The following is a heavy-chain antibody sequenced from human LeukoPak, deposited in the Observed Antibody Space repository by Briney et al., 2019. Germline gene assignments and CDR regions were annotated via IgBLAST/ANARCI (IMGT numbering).Heavy chain of an antibody. CDR3: AKKGPIVLMMYAAVDY. CDR2: ISGSGGST. J-gene: IGHJ4*02. CDR1: GFTFSSYA. Sequence: GSLRLSCAASGFTFSSYAMSWVRQAPGKGLEWVSAISGSGGSTYYADSVKGRFTISRDNFKNTLYLQMNSLRAEDTAVYYCAKKGPIVLMMYAAVDYWGQGTLVTVSS. D-gene: IGHD2-8*01. V-gene: IGHV3-23*01.